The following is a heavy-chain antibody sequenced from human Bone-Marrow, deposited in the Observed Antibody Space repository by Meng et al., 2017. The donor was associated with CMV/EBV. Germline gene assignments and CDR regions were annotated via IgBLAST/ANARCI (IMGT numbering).Heavy chain of an antibody. Sequence: GESLKISCAASGFTFSSYAMSWVRQAPGTGLEWVSVISSGGSSTYYADSVKSRFTISRDNSKNTMYVQMNSRSAEDTAVYYCAKDLPGDNWGQGTLVTVSS. CDR3: AKDLPGDN. V-gene: IGHV3-23*03. CDR1: GFTFSSYA. J-gene: IGHJ4*02. CDR2: ISSGGSST.